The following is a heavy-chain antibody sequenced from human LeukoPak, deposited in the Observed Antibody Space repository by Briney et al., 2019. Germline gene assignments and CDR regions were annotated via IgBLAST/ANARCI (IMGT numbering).Heavy chain of an antibody. V-gene: IGHV5-51*01. D-gene: IGHD2-2*02. CDR2: IYPVDSET. CDR3: ARQGCTTTSCHTIDY. Sequence: GESLKISCKGSGYTYTKSWIAWVRQMPGKGLELMGIIYPVDSETRYSPSFQGQVTISVDKSNSTAYLQWSSLKASDTAMYYCARQGCTTTSCHTIDYWGQGTLVTVSS. CDR1: GYTYTKSW. J-gene: IGHJ4*02.